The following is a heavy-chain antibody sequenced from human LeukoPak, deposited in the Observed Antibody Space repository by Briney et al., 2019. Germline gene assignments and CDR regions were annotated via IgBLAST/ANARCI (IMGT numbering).Heavy chain of an antibody. CDR1: GYTFTGYY. CDR2: INPNSGGT. D-gene: IGHD6-19*01. V-gene: IGHV1-2*02. Sequence: ASVKVSCTASGYTFTGYYMHWVRQAPGQGLEWMGWINPNSGGTNYAQKFQGRVTMTRDTSISTAYMELSRLRSDDTAVYYCARVDSSGWSYFDYWGQGTLVTVSS. CDR3: ARVDSSGWSYFDY. J-gene: IGHJ4*02.